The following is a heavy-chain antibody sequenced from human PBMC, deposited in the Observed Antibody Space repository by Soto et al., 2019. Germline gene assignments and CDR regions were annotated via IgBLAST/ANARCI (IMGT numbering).Heavy chain of an antibody. V-gene: IGHV3-23*01. CDR2: ISGSGGST. D-gene: IGHD6-19*01. CDR3: AKPYSSGQISPRLGWFDP. J-gene: IGHJ5*02. Sequence: GGSLRLSCAASGFTFSSYAMSWVRQAPGKGLEWVSAISGSGGSTYYADSVKGRFTISRDNSKNTLYLQMNSLRAEDTAVYYCAKPYSSGQISPRLGWFDPWGQGTLVTVSS. CDR1: GFTFSSYA.